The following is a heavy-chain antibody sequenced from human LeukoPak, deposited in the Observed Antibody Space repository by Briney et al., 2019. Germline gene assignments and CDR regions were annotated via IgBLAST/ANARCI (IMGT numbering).Heavy chain of an antibody. CDR2: IYHSGST. V-gene: IGHV4-30-2*01. CDR3: ARETRYCSGGSCYSGMDV. Sequence: SETLSLTCAVSGDSISSDGYSWSWIRQPPGKGLEWIGYIYHSGSTYYNPSLKSRVTISVDRSKNQFSLKLSSVTAADTAVYYCARETRYCSGGSCYSGMDVWGQGTTVTVS. CDR1: GDSISSDGYS. D-gene: IGHD2-15*01. J-gene: IGHJ6*02.